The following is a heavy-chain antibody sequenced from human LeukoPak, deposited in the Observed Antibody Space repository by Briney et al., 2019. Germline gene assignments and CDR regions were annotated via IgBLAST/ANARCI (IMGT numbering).Heavy chain of an antibody. V-gene: IGHV3-15*01. CDR3: AADWPGRFYPFDH. D-gene: IGHD2/OR15-2a*01. Sequence: PGGSLRLSCVASGFAFNTAWMTWVRQAPGKGLEWVGRIKSKADGETTHYNAPVKGRFIISRDDSKNMLYLQMNTLKTEDTAVYYCAADWPGRFYPFDHWGQGTLVTVSS. CDR1: GFAFNTAW. CDR2: IKSKADGETT. J-gene: IGHJ4*02.